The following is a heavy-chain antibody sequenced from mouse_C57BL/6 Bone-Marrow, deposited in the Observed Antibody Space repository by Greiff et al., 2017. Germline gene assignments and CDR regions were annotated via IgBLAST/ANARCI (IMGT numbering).Heavy chain of an antibody. V-gene: IGHV10-1*01. CDR1: GFSFNTYA. CDR2: IRSKSNNYAT. J-gene: IGHJ4*01. CDR3: VRHPCLYAMDY. Sequence: EVQLVESGGGLVQPKGSLKLSCAASGFSFNTYAMNWVRQAPGKGLEWVARIRSKSNNYATYYADSVKDRFTISRDDSESMLYLQMNNLKTEDTAMYYCVRHPCLYAMDYWGQGTSGTVSS.